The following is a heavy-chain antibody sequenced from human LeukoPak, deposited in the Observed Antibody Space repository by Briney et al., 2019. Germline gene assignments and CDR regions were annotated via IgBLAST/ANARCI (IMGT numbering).Heavy chain of an antibody. CDR2: ISSSGSYI. CDR3: ARDPTTYGSGSYYYYFDY. J-gene: IGHJ4*02. Sequence: SGGSLRLSCAASGFTFSSYSMNWVRQAPGKGLEWVSSISSSGSYIYYADSVKGRFTISRDNAKNSLYLQMNGLRTEDTAVYYCARDPTTYGSGSYYYYFDYWGQGTLATVSS. D-gene: IGHD3-10*01. V-gene: IGHV3-21*01. CDR1: GFTFSSYS.